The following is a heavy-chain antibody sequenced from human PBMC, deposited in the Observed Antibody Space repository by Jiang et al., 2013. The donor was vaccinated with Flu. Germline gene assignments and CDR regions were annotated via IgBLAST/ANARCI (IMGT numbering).Heavy chain of an antibody. CDR1: GGSINNYY. V-gene: IGHV4-59*13. J-gene: IGHJ3*01. Sequence: GPGLVKPSETLSLTCTVSGGSINNYYWNWIRQLPGKGLEWIGSIYSSGSTNYNPSLKSRVTLSIDTSKSQFSLRLSSVTAADTAVYYCAREITVITHDAFDVWGQGTMVTVSS. D-gene: IGHD4-11*01. CDR2: IYSSGST. CDR3: AREITVITHDAFDV.